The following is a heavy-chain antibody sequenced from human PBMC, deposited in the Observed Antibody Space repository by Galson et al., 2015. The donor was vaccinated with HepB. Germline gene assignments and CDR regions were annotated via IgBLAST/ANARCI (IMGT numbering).Heavy chain of an antibody. V-gene: IGHV1-69*02. Sequence: SVKVSCKASGGAFDKYNFNGVRQAPGQGLECMGKIIPVLDITKYAQKFQGRVTITADTSTSTAYMELSSLRSDYTALYYCARSHCYDSSPFDAWGQGTLVTVSS. D-gene: IGHD3-22*01. CDR1: GGAFDKYN. CDR2: IIPVLDIT. J-gene: IGHJ4*02. CDR3: ARSHCYDSSPFDA.